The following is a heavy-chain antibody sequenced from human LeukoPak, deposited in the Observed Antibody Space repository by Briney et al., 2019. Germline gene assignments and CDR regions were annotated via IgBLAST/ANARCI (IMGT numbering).Heavy chain of an antibody. J-gene: IGHJ4*02. V-gene: IGHV3-21*01. Sequence: GGSLRLSCAASGFTFSSYSMNWVRQAPGKGLEWVSSISSSSSYIYYADSVKGRFTISRDNAKNSLYLQMNSLRAEDTAVYYCARSPDTRGSFDYWGQGTLVTVSS. CDR2: ISSSSSYI. CDR1: GFTFSSYS. CDR3: ARSPDTRGSFDY. D-gene: IGHD5-18*01.